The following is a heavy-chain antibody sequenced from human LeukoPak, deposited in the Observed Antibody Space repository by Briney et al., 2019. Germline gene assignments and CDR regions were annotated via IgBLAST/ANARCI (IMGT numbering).Heavy chain of an antibody. D-gene: IGHD1-26*01. V-gene: IGHV3-23*01. CDR2: IVGGGGSS. CDR1: GFTFSSYA. CDR3: AKRGSYPSYYSDY. Sequence: GGSLRLSCAASGFTFSSYAMSWVRQAPGKGLEWVSGIVGGGGSSYYADSVKGRFTISRDNSKNTLYLQMNSLRAEDTAVYYCAKRGSYPSYYSDYWGQGTLVTVSS. J-gene: IGHJ4*02.